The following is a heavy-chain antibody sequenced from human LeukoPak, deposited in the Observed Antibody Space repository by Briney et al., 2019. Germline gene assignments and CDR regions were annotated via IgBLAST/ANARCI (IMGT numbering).Heavy chain of an antibody. CDR2: ISGSSSYI. J-gene: IGHJ4*02. CDR3: ARDRVKYCSGGSCYSEYYFDY. D-gene: IGHD2-15*01. CDR1: GFTFSSYS. V-gene: IGHV3-21*01. Sequence: KPGGSLRLSCAASGFTFSSYSMNWVRQAPGKGLEWVSYISGSSSYIYYADSVKGRFTISRDDAKNSLYLQMNSLRAEDTAVYYCARDRVKYCSGGSCYSEYYFDYWGQGTLVTVSS.